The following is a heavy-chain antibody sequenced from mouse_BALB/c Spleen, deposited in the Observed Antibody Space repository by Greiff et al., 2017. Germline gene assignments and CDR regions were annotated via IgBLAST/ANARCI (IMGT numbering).Heavy chain of an antibody. CDR1: GFNIKDTY. CDR2: IDPANGNT. Sequence: EVKLVESGAELVKPGASVKLSCTASGFNIKDTYMHWVKQRPEQGLEWIGRIDPANGNTKYDPKFQGKATITADTSSNTAYLQLSSLTSEDTAVYYCADYYGRSDWYFDVWGAGTTVTVSS. D-gene: IGHD1-1*01. J-gene: IGHJ1*01. CDR3: ADYYGRSDWYFDV. V-gene: IGHV14-3*02.